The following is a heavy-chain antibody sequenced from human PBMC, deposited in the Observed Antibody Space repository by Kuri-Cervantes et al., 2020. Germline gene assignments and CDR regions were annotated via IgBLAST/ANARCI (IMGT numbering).Heavy chain of an antibody. V-gene: IGHV3-7*01. CDR2: IKRDGSET. D-gene: IGHD6-13*01. CDR1: GFAGGNYW. CDR3: ARINGVWYLDK. J-gene: IGHJ1*01. Sequence: GGSLRLSCVVSGFAGGNYWLSWVRQAPGKGPEWVGNIKRDGSETYYVDSVKGRFTISRDNAKNSLYLQMKSLRVEDTAVYYCARINGVWYLDKWGQGTLVTVSS.